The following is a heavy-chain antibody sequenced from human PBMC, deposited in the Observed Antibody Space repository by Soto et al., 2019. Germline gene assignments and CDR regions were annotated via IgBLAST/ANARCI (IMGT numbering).Heavy chain of an antibody. Sequence: SETLSLTCAVYGGSFSGYYGSWIRQPPGKGLEWIGEINHSGSTNYNPSLKSRVTISVDTSKNQFSLKLSSVTAADTAVYYCARVGPIRYCSGGSCLKIRWFDYWGQRTLVTVSS. D-gene: IGHD2-15*01. V-gene: IGHV4-34*01. CDR2: INHSGST. J-gene: IGHJ4*02. CDR3: ARVGPIRYCSGGSCLKIRWFDY. CDR1: GGSFSGYY.